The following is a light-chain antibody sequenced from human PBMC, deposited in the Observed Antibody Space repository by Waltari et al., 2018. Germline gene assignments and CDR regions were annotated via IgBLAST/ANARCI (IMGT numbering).Light chain of an antibody. CDR1: SGHSSNV. V-gene: IGLV4-69*01. Sequence: QLVLTQSPSASASLGASVKLTCTLSSGHSSNVIAWHQQQPLKGPRYLMKGNSDGSPRKGDDIPDRFSGSSSGAERYLTISSLQSEDEADYYCQTGGHGTWVFGGGTKLTVL. CDR3: QTGGHGTWV. J-gene: IGLJ3*02. CDR2: GNSDGSP.